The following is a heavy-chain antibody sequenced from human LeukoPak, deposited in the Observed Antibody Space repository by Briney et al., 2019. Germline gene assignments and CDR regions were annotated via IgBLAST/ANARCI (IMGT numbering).Heavy chain of an antibody. CDR2: FDPEDGET. J-gene: IGHJ4*02. V-gene: IGHV1-24*01. CDR3: ATDLWVAGTSSVY. CDR1: GYTLTELS. Sequence: GASVTVSCTVSGYTLTELSMHWVRQAPGKGLEWMGGFDPEDGETIYAQKFQGRVTMTEDTSTDTAYMELSSLRSGDTAVYYCATDLWVAGTSSVYWGQGTLVTVSS. D-gene: IGHD6-19*01.